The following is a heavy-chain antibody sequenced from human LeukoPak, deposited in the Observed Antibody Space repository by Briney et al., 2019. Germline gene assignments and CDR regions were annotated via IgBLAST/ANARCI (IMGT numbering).Heavy chain of an antibody. CDR3: ASGKYYCDSSGVGAFDL. D-gene: IGHD3-22*01. CDR2: INSDGSST. J-gene: IGHJ3*01. V-gene: IGHV3-74*01. Sequence: GGSLRLSCAASGFTFSSYWMHWVRQAPGKGLVWVSRINSDGSSTHYADSVKGRFTISRDNAKNTLFLQMNSPRAEDTAVYYCASGKYYCDSSGVGAFDLWGQGTMVTVSS. CDR1: GFTFSSYW.